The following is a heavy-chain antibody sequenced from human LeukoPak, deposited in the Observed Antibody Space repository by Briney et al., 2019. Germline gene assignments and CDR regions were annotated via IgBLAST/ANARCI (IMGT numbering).Heavy chain of an antibody. J-gene: IGHJ4*02. D-gene: IGHD7-27*01. Sequence: GGSLRLSCAASGFTFSDSYMTWIRQAPGKGLEWVSYISNSGSSIYYADSVKGRFTTSRVNAKSSLYLQMNSLRAEDTALYYCGRGHWGLDYWGQGALVTVSS. V-gene: IGHV3-11*04. CDR2: ISNSGSSI. CDR3: GRGHWGLDY. CDR1: GFTFSDSY.